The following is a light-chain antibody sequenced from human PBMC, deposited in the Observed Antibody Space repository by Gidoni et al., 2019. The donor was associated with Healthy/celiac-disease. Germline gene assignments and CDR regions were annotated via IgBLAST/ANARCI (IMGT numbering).Light chain of an antibody. J-gene: IGLJ2*01. CDR2: DDS. V-gene: IGLV3-21*02. Sequence: SYVLTQPPSVSVAPGQTDRITCGGDNIGTKGVHWYHQKPGQAPVLVVYDDSDRPSGIPERFSGSNSGNTATLTISRVEVGDEADYYCQVWDSSSEHVVFGGGTKLTVL. CDR3: QVWDSSSEHVV. CDR1: NIGTKG.